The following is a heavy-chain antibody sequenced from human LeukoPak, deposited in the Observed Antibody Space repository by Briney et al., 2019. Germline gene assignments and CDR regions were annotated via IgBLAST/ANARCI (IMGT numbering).Heavy chain of an antibody. CDR3: ARDSSGIAVAGYYYGMDV. CDR2: INPNSGGT. Sequence: GASVKVSCKASGYTFTGYYMHWVRQAPGQGLEWMGWINPNSGGTNYAQKFQGRVTMTRDTSISTAYMELSRLRSDGTAVYYCARDSSGIAVAGYYYGMDVWGQGTTVTVSS. J-gene: IGHJ6*02. D-gene: IGHD6-19*01. CDR1: GYTFTGYY. V-gene: IGHV1-2*02.